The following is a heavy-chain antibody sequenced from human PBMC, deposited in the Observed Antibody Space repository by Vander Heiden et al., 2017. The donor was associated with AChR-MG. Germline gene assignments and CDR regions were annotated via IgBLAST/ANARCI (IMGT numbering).Heavy chain of an antibody. CDR2: IDPGDSDT. V-gene: IGHV5-51*01. D-gene: IGHD1-26*01. CDR3: AGRWASDFDAFQI. Sequence: QLAPSGAEVQTPGEPLKHSCKGSGYTLTSYRIGRGRQIHGNCRAWMGVIDPGDSDTRYSPSFQGQVTISADKSTRTAYLQWSSLKASDTAMYYGAGRWASDFDAFQIWGQGTLVTVSS. CDR1: GYTLTSYR. J-gene: IGHJ3*02.